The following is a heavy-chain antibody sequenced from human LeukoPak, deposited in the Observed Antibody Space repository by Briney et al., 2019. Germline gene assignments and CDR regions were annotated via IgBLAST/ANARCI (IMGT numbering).Heavy chain of an antibody. CDR1: GFTVSSNY. J-gene: IGHJ3*02. Sequence: GGSLRLSCAASGFTVSSNYMSWVRQAPGKGLEWVSVIYSGGSTYYADSVKGRFTISRDNSKNTLYLQMNSLRAEDTAVYYCAKAVSGWTDAFDIWGQGTMVTVSS. CDR2: IYSGGST. D-gene: IGHD6-19*01. V-gene: IGHV3-53*01. CDR3: AKAVSGWTDAFDI.